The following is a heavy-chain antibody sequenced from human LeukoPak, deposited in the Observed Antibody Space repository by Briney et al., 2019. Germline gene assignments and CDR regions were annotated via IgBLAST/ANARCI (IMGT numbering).Heavy chain of an antibody. V-gene: IGHV3-23*01. CDR3: AKDRFINRIGGLDY. J-gene: IGHJ4*02. D-gene: IGHD3-10*01. Sequence: GGSLRLSCAASGFTFTSYGMSWVRQAPGKGLEWVSAISSSGRNTHYADSVKGRFTISRDNSRNMLFLQMNSLRGEDTAVYYCAKDRFINRIGGLDYWGQGSLVTVSS. CDR1: GFTFTSYG. CDR2: ISSSGRNT.